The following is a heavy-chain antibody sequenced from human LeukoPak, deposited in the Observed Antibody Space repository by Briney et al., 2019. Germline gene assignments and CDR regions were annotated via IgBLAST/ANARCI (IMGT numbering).Heavy chain of an antibody. D-gene: IGHD3-10*01. J-gene: IGHJ4*02. Sequence: ASETLSLTCTVSGGSLSSYYWSWIRQPPGKGLEWIGYMYYSVSTNSNPSLKSRVTISVDTAKNQFSLKLSSVTAADTAVYYCARAVGEFPIDYWGQGTLVTVSS. CDR3: ARAVGEFPIDY. V-gene: IGHV4-59*01. CDR2: MYYSVST. CDR1: GGSLSSYY.